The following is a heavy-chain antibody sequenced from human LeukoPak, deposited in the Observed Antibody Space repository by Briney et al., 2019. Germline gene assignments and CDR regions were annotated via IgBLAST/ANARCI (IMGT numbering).Heavy chain of an antibody. Sequence: PGRSLRLSCVASGFTVGATDMYWVRRAPGKRLEWVAVLKHDDEIHYMDSVRGRFTISRDNSKNTLLLDMDGLRPEDTATYYCTKIGPVSGTIGYWGQGTLVTVSS. J-gene: IGHJ4*02. D-gene: IGHD1-26*01. CDR1: GFTVGATD. CDR3: TKIGPVSGTIGY. CDR2: LKHDDEI. V-gene: IGHV3-30*18.